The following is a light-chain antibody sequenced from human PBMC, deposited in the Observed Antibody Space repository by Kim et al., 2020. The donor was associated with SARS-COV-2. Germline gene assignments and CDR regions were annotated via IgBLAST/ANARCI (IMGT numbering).Light chain of an antibody. J-gene: IGLJ3*02. CDR3: QAWDSSTGV. CDR2: QDS. CDR1: KLGDKY. Sequence: SYELTHPPSVSVSPGQTASITCSGDKLGDKYACWYQQKPGQSPVLVIYQDSKRPSGIPERFSGSNSGNTATLTISGTQAMDEADYYCQAWDSSTGVFGGG. V-gene: IGLV3-1*01.